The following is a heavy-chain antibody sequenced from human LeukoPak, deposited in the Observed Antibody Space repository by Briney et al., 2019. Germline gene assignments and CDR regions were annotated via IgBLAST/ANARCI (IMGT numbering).Heavy chain of an antibody. CDR3: ARDKIVGATNFDY. V-gene: IGHV3-7*03. Sequence: TGGSLRLSCAAFGFTFTNYWMTWVRQAPGKGLEWVANIKQDGSEKYYVDSVRGRFTISRDNAKNSLYLQMNSLRVEDTAMYYCARDKIVGATNFDYWGQGTLVTVSS. CDR2: IKQDGSEK. D-gene: IGHD1-26*01. J-gene: IGHJ4*02. CDR1: GFTFTNYW.